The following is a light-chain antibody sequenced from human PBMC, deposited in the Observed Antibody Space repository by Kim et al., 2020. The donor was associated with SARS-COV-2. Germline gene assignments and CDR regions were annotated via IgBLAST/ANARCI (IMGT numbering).Light chain of an antibody. Sequence: VSPGEVATLSCRASQYICGNLAWFQQTPGQAPRPLIYDASSRAPGIPARFTGSGSGTEFTLTISSVQSEDSAVYYCQQYNNWLQTFGQGTRLEIK. J-gene: IGKJ5*01. V-gene: IGKV3-15*01. CDR1: QYICGN. CDR3: QQYNNWLQT. CDR2: DAS.